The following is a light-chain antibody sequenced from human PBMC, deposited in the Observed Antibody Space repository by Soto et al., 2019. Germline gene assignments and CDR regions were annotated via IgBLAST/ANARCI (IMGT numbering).Light chain of an antibody. CDR1: RSVRSSY. J-gene: IGKJ1*01. V-gene: IGKV3-20*01. CDR2: AAS. Sequence: IVFTQSPDTLSLSPRERATLSCRASRSVRSSYLAWYQQTPGQTPRLLIYAASSRATGIPDRFSGSGSGTDFSLTISRLEAEDFAVYYCQKYGSSPRKFGQGTKVDIK. CDR3: QKYGSSPRK.